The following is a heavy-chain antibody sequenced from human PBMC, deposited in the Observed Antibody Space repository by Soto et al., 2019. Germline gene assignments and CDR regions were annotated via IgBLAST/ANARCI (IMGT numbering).Heavy chain of an antibody. J-gene: IGHJ4*02. CDR3: ARDKKVVVGAPGRLRLIDY. Sequence: GASVKVSCKASGYTFTSYGISWVRQAPGQGLEWMGWISAYNGNTNYAQKLQGRVTMTTDTSTSTAYMELRSLRSDDTAVYYCARDKKVVVGAPGRLRLIDYWGQGTLVTVSS. V-gene: IGHV1-18*04. D-gene: IGHD1-26*01. CDR1: GYTFTSYG. CDR2: ISAYNGNT.